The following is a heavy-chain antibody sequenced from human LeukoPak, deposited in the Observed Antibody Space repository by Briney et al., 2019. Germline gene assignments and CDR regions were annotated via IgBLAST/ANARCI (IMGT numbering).Heavy chain of an antibody. CDR3: AKEGVQLWFTRFVY. D-gene: IGHD5-18*01. CDR1: GFTFSIYA. V-gene: IGHV3-23*01. CDR2: ISDSDGST. J-gene: IGHJ4*02. Sequence: PGESLRLSCAASGFTFSIYAMSCVRQAPGKALECVSAISDSDGSTYYAHSVKGRLTISRDNSKNTLYLQMNSLRAEDTAVYYCAKEGVQLWFTRFVYWGQGTLVTVSS.